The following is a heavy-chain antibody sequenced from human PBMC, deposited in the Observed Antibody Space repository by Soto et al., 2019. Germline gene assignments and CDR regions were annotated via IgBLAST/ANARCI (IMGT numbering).Heavy chain of an antibody. J-gene: IGHJ4*02. D-gene: IGHD2-2*02. V-gene: IGHV3-23*01. CDR2: ISGSGGST. CDR1: GFTFSSYA. Sequence: GGSLRLSCAASGFTFSSYAMSWVRQAPGKGLEWVSAISGSGGSTYYADSVKGRFTISRDNSKNTLYLQMNSLRAEDTAVYYCAKPLFMGYIVVVPAAITCLDYWGQGTLVTVSS. CDR3: AKPLFMGYIVVVPAAITCLDY.